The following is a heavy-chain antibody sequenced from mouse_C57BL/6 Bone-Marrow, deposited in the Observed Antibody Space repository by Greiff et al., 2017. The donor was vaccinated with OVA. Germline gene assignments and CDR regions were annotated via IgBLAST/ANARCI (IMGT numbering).Heavy chain of an antibody. V-gene: IGHV1-81*01. D-gene: IGHD2-4*01. CDR3: ASGDYGGAY. J-gene: IGHJ3*01. CDR1: GYTFTSYG. CDR2: IYPRSGNT. Sequence: VQLQQSGAELARPGASVKLSCKASGYTFTSYGISWVKQRTGQGLEWIGEIYPRSGNTYYNEKFKGKATLTADKSSSTAYMELRSLTSEDSAVYYCASGDYGGAYWGQGTLVTVSA.